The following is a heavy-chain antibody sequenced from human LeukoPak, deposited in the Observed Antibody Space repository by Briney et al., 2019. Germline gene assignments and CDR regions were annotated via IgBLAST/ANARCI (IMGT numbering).Heavy chain of an antibody. CDR3: AREGYGDLSGPFGY. Sequence: ASVKVSCKASGYTFTSYGISWVRQAPGQGLEWMGWINPNSGGTNYAQKFQGRVTMTRDTSISTAYMELSRLRSDDTAVYYCAREGYGDLSGPFGYWGQGTLVTVSS. V-gene: IGHV1-2*02. CDR2: INPNSGGT. D-gene: IGHD4-17*01. CDR1: GYTFTSYG. J-gene: IGHJ4*02.